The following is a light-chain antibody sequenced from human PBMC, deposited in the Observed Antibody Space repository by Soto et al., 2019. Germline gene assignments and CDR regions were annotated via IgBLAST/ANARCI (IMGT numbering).Light chain of an antibody. Sequence: EIVLTQSPGTLSLSQGERATLSCRASQSVSNNYLAWYQQKPGQAPRLLIYGASNRATGIPARFSGSGSGTDFTLTISSLQSEDFAVYYCQHYNYWPPKTFGQGTKVDI. CDR3: QHYNYWPPKT. V-gene: IGKV3D-15*01. J-gene: IGKJ1*01. CDR2: GAS. CDR1: QSVSNN.